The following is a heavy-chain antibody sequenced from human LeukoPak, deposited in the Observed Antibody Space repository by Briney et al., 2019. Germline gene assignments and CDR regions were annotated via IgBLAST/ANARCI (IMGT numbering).Heavy chain of an antibody. CDR1: GFTFSSYW. J-gene: IGHJ4*02. CDR2: INTDGSTT. CDR3: ARGEMVQVY. V-gene: IGHV3-74*01. Sequence: TGGSLRLSCVASGFTFSSYWMHWVRQAPGKGLVWVSRINTDGSTTSYADSVKGRFTISRDNAKNTLYPQMNSLRADDTAVYYCARGEMVQVYWGQGTLVTVSS. D-gene: IGHD5-24*01.